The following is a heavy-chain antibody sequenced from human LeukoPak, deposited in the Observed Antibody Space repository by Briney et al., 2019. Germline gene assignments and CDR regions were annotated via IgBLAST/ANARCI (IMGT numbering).Heavy chain of an antibody. D-gene: IGHD3-10*01. J-gene: IGHJ5*02. CDR3: ARGRRGLLWFREHRGFDP. CDR2: MNPNSSNT. Sequence: ASVKVSCKASGYTFTSYDINWVRQATGQGFEWMGWMNPNSSNTGYAQKFQGRVTMTRNTSISTAYMELSSLRSEDTAVYYCARGRRGLLWFREHRGFDPWGQGTLVTVSS. CDR1: GYTFTSYD. V-gene: IGHV1-8*01.